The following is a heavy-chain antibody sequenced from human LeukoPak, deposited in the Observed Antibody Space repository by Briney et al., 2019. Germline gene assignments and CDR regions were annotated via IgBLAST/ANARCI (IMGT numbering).Heavy chain of an antibody. CDR1: GASISSGSHY. J-gene: IGHJ5*02. CDR2: IYYRGTT. V-gene: IGHV4-61*01. D-gene: IGHD6-19*01. CDR3: ARSFYSSGWYTPLRWFDT. Sequence: SETLSLTCVASGASISSGSHYWNWIRQSPGRGLEWIGHIYYRGTTNYTPSLKSRVTISVDTSMNQFSLRLTSVTAADTVVYFCARSFYSSGWYTPLRWFDTWGQGALVTVSS.